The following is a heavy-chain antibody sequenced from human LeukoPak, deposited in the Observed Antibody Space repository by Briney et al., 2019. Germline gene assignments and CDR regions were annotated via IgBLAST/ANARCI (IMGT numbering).Heavy chain of an antibody. CDR1: GFTFDDYA. Sequence: PGRSLRLSCAASGFTFDDYAMNWVRQAPGKGLEWVSGISWNSGYKVGWNSGSTGYADSVKGRFIISRDNAKNSLYLQMNSLRAEDMALYYCAKDIIQGRVGAVPWAFDIWGQGTMVTVSS. CDR2: ISWNSGYKVGWNSGST. CDR3: AKDIIQGRVGAVPWAFDI. V-gene: IGHV3-9*03. D-gene: IGHD1-26*01. J-gene: IGHJ3*02.